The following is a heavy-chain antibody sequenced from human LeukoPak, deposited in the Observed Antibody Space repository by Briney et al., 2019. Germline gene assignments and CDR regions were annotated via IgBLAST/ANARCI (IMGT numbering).Heavy chain of an antibody. CDR1: GFTFSSYG. D-gene: IGHD1-20*01. Sequence: PGGSLRLSCAASGFTFSSYGMSWVRQAPGKGLEWVSAISGSGGSTYYADSVKGRFTISRDNSKNTLYLQMYSLRAEDTAVYYCAKDRGYNWNDAYFDYWGQGTLVTVSS. CDR3: AKDRGYNWNDAYFDY. V-gene: IGHV3-23*01. J-gene: IGHJ4*02. CDR2: ISGSGGST.